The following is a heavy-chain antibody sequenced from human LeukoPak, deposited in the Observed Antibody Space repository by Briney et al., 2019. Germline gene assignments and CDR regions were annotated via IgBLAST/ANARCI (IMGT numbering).Heavy chain of an antibody. CDR2: ISAYNGNT. CDR1: GYTFTSYG. D-gene: IGHD5-18*01. V-gene: IGHV1-18*01. J-gene: IGHJ4*02. CDR3: ARNPGPVVQLSSHLDY. Sequence: GASVKVSCKASGYTFTSYGISWVRQAPGQGLEWMGWISAYNGNTNYAQKLQGRVTMTTDTSTSTAYMELRSLRSDDTAVYYCARNPGPVVQLSSHLDYWGQGTLVTVSS.